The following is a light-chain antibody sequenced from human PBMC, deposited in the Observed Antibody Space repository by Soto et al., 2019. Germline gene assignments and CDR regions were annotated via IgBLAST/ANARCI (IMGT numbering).Light chain of an antibody. Sequence: QSALTQPASVSGSPGQSITISCTGTSSDVGGYNYVSWYQQHPGKAPKLMIYEVSNRPSGVSNRFSGSKSGNTASLTISGLQAEDEADYYCQSYDNSLIGSKVFGTGTKLTVL. CDR2: EVS. CDR3: QSYDNSLIGSKV. CDR1: SSDVGGYNY. J-gene: IGLJ1*01. V-gene: IGLV2-14*01.